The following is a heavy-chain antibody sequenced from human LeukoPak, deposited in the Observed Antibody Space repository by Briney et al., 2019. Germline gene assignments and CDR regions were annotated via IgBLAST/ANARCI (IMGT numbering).Heavy chain of an antibody. CDR2: IYYSGST. D-gene: IGHD4-23*01. CDR3: ARAPATVVEFDC. CDR1: GGSISSGGYY. Sequence: SETLSLTCTVSGGSISSGGYYWSWIRQHPGKGLEWIGYIYYSGSTYYNPSLKSRVTISVDTSKNQFSLNLSSVTAADTAVYYCARAPATVVEFDCRGQGTLVTVSS. J-gene: IGHJ4*02. V-gene: IGHV4-31*03.